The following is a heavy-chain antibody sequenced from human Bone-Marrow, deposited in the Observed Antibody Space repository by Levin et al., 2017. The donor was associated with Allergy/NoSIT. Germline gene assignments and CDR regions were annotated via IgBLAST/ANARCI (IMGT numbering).Heavy chain of an antibody. CDR2: SRNRANSYTT. V-gene: IGHV3-72*01. J-gene: IGHJ4*02. D-gene: IGHD2/OR15-2a*01. CDR3: ATVSTGNDFDY. Sequence: GESLKISCAVSGFILSDNYIDWVRQAPGKGLDWVGRSRNRANSYTTDYGASVKARFTISRDDSKNSVYLQMNSLKTEDTAVYYCATVSTGNDFDYWGQGTLVTVSS. CDR1: GFILSDNY.